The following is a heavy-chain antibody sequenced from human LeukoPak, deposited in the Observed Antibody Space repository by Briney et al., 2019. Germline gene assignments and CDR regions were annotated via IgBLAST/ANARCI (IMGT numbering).Heavy chain of an antibody. V-gene: IGHV3-53*01. CDR1: GFTFSSYA. CDR3: GRGTSGGATLDY. Sequence: GGSLRLSCAASGFTFSSYAMSWVRQAPGKGLEWVSVIDSGGNTYYADSVKGRFTISRDNAKNTLYLQMKSLRAEDTAVYYCGRGTSGGATLDYWGQGTLVTVSS. CDR2: IDSGGNT. J-gene: IGHJ4*02. D-gene: IGHD2-8*01.